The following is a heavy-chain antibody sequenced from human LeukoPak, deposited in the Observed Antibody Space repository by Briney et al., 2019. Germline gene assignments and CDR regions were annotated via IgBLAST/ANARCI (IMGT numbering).Heavy chain of an antibody. J-gene: IGHJ6*02. V-gene: IGHV4-39*01. CDR1: GGSMSRSSYY. Sequence: PSETLSLTCTVSGGSMSRSSYYWDWIRQPPGKGLEWIGSIYYSGSTYYNPSLKSRVTISVDTSKNQFSLKLSSVTAADTAVYYCARRPYSSSSAGGYYYGMDVWGQGTTVTVSS. CDR2: IYYSGST. D-gene: IGHD6-6*01. CDR3: ARRPYSSSSAGGYYYGMDV.